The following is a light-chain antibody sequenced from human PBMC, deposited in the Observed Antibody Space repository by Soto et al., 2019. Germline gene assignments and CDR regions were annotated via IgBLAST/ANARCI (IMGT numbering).Light chain of an antibody. CDR1: SSNLGAGYD. J-gene: IGLJ3*02. CDR3: QSYDTTLRGRV. Sequence: QSVLAQPPSVSGAPGQRVSISCAGTSSNLGAGYDVHWYQQFPGTAPKLLMSSNNNRPPGVPDRFSGSKSGTSASLAITGLQAEDEADYYCQSYDTTLRGRVFGGGTKLTVL. CDR2: SNN. V-gene: IGLV1-40*01.